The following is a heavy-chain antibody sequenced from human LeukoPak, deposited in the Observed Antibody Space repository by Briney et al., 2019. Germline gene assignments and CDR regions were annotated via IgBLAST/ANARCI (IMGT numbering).Heavy chain of an antibody. CDR1: GGSFSDYY. J-gene: IGHJ4*02. D-gene: IGHD4-11*01. CDR2: ISHSGNV. CDR3: ARGSRLPLDY. Sequence: SETLSLTCAVYGGSFSDYYWNWIRQFPGKGLEWIGEISHSGNVNCNPSLESRVTLSMDTSNYQFSLKLSSVTAADTAVYYCARGSRLPLDYWGQGSLVTVSS. V-gene: IGHV4-34*01.